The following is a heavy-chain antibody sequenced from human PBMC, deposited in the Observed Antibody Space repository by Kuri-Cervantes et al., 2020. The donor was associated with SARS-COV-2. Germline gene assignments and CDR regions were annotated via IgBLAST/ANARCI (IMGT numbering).Heavy chain of an antibody. V-gene: IGHV4-34*01. D-gene: IGHD2-15*01. Sequence: SETLSLTCAVYGGSFSGYYWSWIRQPPGKGLEWIGEINHSGSTNYNPSLKSRVTISVDTSKNQFSLQLNSVTPEDTAVYYCARENYGPYCSGGSCYSYYYYGMDVWGQGTTVTVSS. CDR2: INHSGST. J-gene: IGHJ6*02. CDR3: ARENYGPYCSGGSCYSYYYYGMDV. CDR1: GGSFSGYY.